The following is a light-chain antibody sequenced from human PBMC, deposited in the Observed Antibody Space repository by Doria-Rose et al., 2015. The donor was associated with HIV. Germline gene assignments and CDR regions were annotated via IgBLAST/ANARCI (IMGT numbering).Light chain of an antibody. CDR1: QSFSSTD. CDR3: HQYGTSWT. CDR2: DGS. V-gene: IGKV3-20*01. J-gene: IGKJ1*01. Sequence: LTQSPGTLSLSPGERATLSCRASQSFSSTDLAWYQQTPGQAPSLLIYDGSTSATGISDRLSASGSATDFTLTINRLEPEDFALYYCHQYGTSWTFGQGTKVEI.